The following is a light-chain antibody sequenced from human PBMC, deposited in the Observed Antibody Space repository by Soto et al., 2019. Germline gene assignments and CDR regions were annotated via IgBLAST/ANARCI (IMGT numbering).Light chain of an antibody. Sequence: DIQMTQSPSTLSASVGDSVTITCRASQNIRNWLAWYQQKPGKAPRLLIYAASRLQSGVPARFSGSGAETDFTLTITSLQPEDFGIYYCQQSYATVRTFGGGTKVDIK. CDR3: QQSYATVRT. CDR2: AAS. V-gene: IGKV1-39*01. CDR1: QNIRNW. J-gene: IGKJ4*01.